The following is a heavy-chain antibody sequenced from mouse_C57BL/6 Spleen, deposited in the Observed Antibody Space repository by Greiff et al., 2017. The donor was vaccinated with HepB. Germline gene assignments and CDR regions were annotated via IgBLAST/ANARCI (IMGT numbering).Heavy chain of an antibody. CDR2: INYDGSST. J-gene: IGHJ2*01. D-gene: IGHD2-5*01. V-gene: IGHV5-16*01. CDR1: GFTFSDYY. CDR3: ARGGAYYSNYLDY. Sequence: EVQRVESEGGLVQPGSSMKLSCTASGFTFSDYYMAWVRQVPEKGLEWVANINYDGSSTYYLDSLKSRFIISRDNAKNILYLQMSSLKSEDTATYYCARGGAYYSNYLDYWGQGTTLTVSS.